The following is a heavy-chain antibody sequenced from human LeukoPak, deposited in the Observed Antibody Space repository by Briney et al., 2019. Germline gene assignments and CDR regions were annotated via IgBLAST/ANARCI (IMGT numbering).Heavy chain of an antibody. CDR2: TSGSGITT. Sequence: PGGSLRLSCAPSGFTFSSYAMSWVRQAPGKGLEWVSSTSGSGITTYYGDSVKGRFTTSRDNSKNTLYLQMNSLRAEDTAVYYCARISTSGPSDHWGQGTLVTVSS. J-gene: IGHJ4*02. D-gene: IGHD2/OR15-2a*01. V-gene: IGHV3-23*01. CDR3: ARISTSGPSDH. CDR1: GFTFSSYA.